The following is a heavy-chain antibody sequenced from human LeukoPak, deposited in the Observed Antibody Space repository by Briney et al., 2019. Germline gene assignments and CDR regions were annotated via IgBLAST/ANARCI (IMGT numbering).Heavy chain of an antibody. Sequence: ASVKVSCKASGYTFTSYGISWVRQAPGQGLEWMGWINAGNGNTKYSQKFQGRVTITRDTSASTAYMELSSLRSEDTAVYYCARWVSSLNDYGDYFDYWGQGTLVTVSS. CDR1: GYTFTSYG. D-gene: IGHD4-17*01. J-gene: IGHJ4*02. CDR2: INAGNGNT. V-gene: IGHV1-3*01. CDR3: ARWVSSLNDYGDYFDY.